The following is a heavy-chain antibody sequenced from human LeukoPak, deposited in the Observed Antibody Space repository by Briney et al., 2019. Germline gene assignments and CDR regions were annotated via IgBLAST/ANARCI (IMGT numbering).Heavy chain of an antibody. CDR3: AKDFGHDSRPHDY. CDR1: EFDFSSHA. CDR2: ISISGSKT. Sequence: GGSLRLSCAASEFDFSSHAMTWVRQAPGKGLEWVSAISISGSKTYYADSVKGRFTISRDNSRNTLYLQMNSLRAEDTALYYCAKDFGHDSRPHDYWGQGTLVTVSS. V-gene: IGHV3-23*01. J-gene: IGHJ4*02. D-gene: IGHD3-22*01.